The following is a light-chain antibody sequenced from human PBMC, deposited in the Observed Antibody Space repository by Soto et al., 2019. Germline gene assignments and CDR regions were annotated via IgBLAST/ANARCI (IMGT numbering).Light chain of an antibody. CDR2: DVS. CDR1: SSDVGGYND. V-gene: IGLV2-14*01. J-gene: IGLJ1*01. CDR3: QSYDSDLTESYV. Sequence: QSVLTQPASVSGSPGQSITISCTGTSSDVGGYNDVSWYQQHPGKAPKLMIYDVSNRPSGVSNRFSGSKSGTSASLAISGLQAEDEADYYCQSYDSDLTESYVFGTGTKVTVL.